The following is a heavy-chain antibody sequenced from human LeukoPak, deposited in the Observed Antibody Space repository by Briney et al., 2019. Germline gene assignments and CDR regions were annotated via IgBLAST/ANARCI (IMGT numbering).Heavy chain of an antibody. CDR2: IYSGGST. CDR3: AKASRAPSSYDFWSGYIG. CDR1: GFTVSSNY. J-gene: IGHJ4*02. Sequence: PGGSLRLSCAASGFTVSSNYMSWVRQAPGKGLEWVSVIYSGGSTYYADSVKGRFTISRDNSKNTLYLQMNSLRAEDTAVYYCAKASRAPSSYDFWSGYIGWGQGTLVTVSS. V-gene: IGHV3-66*01. D-gene: IGHD3-3*01.